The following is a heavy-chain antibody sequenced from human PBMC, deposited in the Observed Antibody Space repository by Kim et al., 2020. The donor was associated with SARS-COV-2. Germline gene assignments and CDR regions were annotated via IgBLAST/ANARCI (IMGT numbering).Heavy chain of an antibody. D-gene: IGHD6-13*01. V-gene: IGHV3-30*18. Sequence: GGSLRLSCAASGFTFSSYGMHWVRQAPGKGLEWVAVISYDGSNKYYADSVKGRFTISRDNSKNTLYLQMNSLRAEDTAVYYCAKGVIGQQLWRDEYYFD. CDR3: AKGVIGQQLWRDEYYFD. J-gene: IGHJ4*01. CDR1: GFTFSSYG. CDR2: ISYDGSNK.